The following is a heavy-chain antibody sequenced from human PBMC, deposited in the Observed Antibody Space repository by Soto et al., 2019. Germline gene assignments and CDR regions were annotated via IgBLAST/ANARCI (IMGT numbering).Heavy chain of an antibody. CDR1: GGSIGSQY. V-gene: IGHV4-59*11. CDR3: ARGRAVGRFLEWLFIRPPSGGMDV. Sequence: SETLSLTCTVPGGSIGSQYWTWVRQSPGKGLEWIGHLHFRGYTNYNPSLQSRVTISSARSTNQVSLTLTSVTAADTAVYYCARGRAVGRFLEWLFIRPPSGGMDVWGQGTTVTVSS. CDR2: LHFRGYT. J-gene: IGHJ6*02. D-gene: IGHD3-3*01.